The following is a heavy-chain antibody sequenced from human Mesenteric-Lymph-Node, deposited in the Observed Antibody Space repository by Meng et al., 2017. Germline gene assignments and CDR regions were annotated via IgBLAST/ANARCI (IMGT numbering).Heavy chain of an antibody. D-gene: IGHD2-2*01. CDR1: GASISSGNW. J-gene: IGHJ4*02. Sequence: QVPREESGPGPVKPSGTLSLTCVVSGASISSGNWWNWVRQPPGKGLEWIGDIYHSGSTNYNPSLKSRVTISVDKSKNQFSLKLSSVTAADTAMYYCARGGGCSSSSCDLDYWGQGVLVTVSS. CDR2: IYHSGST. V-gene: IGHV4-4*02. CDR3: ARGGGCSSSSCDLDY.